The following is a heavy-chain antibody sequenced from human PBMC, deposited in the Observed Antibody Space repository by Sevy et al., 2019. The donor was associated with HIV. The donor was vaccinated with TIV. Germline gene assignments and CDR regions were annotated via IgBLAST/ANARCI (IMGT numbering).Heavy chain of an antibody. D-gene: IGHD4-17*01. V-gene: IGHV3-23*01. CDR1: GFPFSGYA. J-gene: IGHJ5*02. Sequence: GGSLRLSCAASGFPFSGYAMSWVRQAPGKGLEWVSTISGSGGSAYYADSVKGRFTISRDNSKNTLFLQMHSLRAEDTAVYYCAKGLRGTTTNNWFDPWGQGTLVTVSS. CDR3: AKGLRGTTTNNWFDP. CDR2: ISGSGGSA.